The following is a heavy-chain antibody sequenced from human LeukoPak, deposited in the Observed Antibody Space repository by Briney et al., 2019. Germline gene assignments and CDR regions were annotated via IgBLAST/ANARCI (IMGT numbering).Heavy chain of an antibody. CDR1: GFTVSSNY. V-gene: IGHV3-66*04. Sequence: GGSLRLPCAASGFTVSSNYMSWVRQAPGKGLEWVSVIYSGGSTYYADSVKGRFTISRDNSKNTLYLQMNSLRAEDTAVYYCAGLPAYYYDTSGFYFDYWGQGTLVTVSS. D-gene: IGHD3-22*01. J-gene: IGHJ4*02. CDR2: IYSGGST. CDR3: AGLPAYYYDTSGFYFDY.